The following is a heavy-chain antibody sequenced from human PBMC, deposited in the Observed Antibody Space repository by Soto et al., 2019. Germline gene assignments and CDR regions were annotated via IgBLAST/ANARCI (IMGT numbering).Heavy chain of an antibody. CDR3: ARENPPEELDY. J-gene: IGHJ4*02. Sequence: GVSLRLSCEASGFPFSDYEMNWVRQFPGEGLEWVAYIARDGETTFYADSVEGRFVVSRDNAKNSLFLQMDRLTGDDTAVYFCARENPPEELDYWGQGSLVTVS. CDR2: IARDGETT. CDR1: GFPFSDYE. V-gene: IGHV3-48*03. D-gene: IGHD1-1*01.